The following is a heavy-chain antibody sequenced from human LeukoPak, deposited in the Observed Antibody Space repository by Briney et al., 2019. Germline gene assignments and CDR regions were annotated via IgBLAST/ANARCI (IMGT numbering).Heavy chain of an antibody. CDR3: ARVRELPYYYYMDV. CDR2: IYSGGST. J-gene: IGHJ6*03. D-gene: IGHD4-23*01. V-gene: IGHV3-53*01. Sequence: GGSLRLSCAASGFTVSSNYMSWVRQTPGKGLEWVSVIYSGGSTYYADSVKGRFTISRDNSKNTLYLQMNSLRAEDTAVYYCARVRELPYYYYMDVWGKGTTVTVSS. CDR1: GFTVSSNY.